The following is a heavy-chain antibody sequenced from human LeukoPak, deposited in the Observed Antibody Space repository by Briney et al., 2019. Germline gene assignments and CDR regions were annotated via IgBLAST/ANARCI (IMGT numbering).Heavy chain of an antibody. CDR3: ARVYLERLTAGYFDH. J-gene: IGHJ4*02. CDR1: GFTFSSYS. Sequence: GGSLRLSYAASGFTFSSYSMNRVRQAPGKGLEWVSSISSSSSYIYYADSVKGRFTISRDNAKNSLYLQMNSLRDDDSAAYFCARVYLERLTAGYFDHWGQGTQVTVSP. CDR2: ISSSSSYI. V-gene: IGHV3-21*01. D-gene: IGHD2-8*01.